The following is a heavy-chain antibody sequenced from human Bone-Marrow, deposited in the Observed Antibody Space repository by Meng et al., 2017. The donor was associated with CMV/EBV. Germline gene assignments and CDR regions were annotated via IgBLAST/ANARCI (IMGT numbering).Heavy chain of an antibody. V-gene: IGHV3-9*03. D-gene: IGHD5-18*01. CDR2: ISWNSGSI. Sequence: SSAASGFTFADYATHWVRQAPGKGLEWVSGISWNSGSIGYADSVKGRFTISRDNAKNSLYLQMNSLRAEDMALYYCAKDMGTPMALGMDVWGQGTTVTVSS. CDR3: AKDMGTPMALGMDV. CDR1: GFTFADYA. J-gene: IGHJ6*01.